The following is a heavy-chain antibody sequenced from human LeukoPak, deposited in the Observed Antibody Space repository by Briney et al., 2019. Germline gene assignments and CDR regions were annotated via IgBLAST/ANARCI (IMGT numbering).Heavy chain of an antibody. CDR1: GFTFTKAW. D-gene: IGHD5-18*01. CDR3: TTGTWIQLWLADY. CDR2: INPSSDGGTT. Sequence: GGSLGLSCAASGFTFTKAWMSWVRQAPGKGLEWVGHINPSSDGGTTDYAAPVEGRFSISRDDSKNALHLQMNRLKTEDTAVYYCTTGTWIQLWLADYWGQGTLVTVSS. J-gene: IGHJ4*02. V-gene: IGHV3-15*01.